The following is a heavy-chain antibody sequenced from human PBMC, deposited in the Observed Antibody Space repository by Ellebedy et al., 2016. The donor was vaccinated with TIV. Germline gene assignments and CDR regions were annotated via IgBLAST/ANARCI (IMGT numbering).Heavy chain of an antibody. J-gene: IGHJ4*02. D-gene: IGHD6-13*01. CDR3: ARIYSSSSTLGY. V-gene: IGHV3-74*01. Sequence: GESLKISCAASGFTFSSYGMHWVRQAPGKGLVWVSRINSDGSSTNYADSVKGRFTISRDNAKNTLYLQMNSLRAEDTAFYYCARIYSSSSTLGYWGQGNLVTVSS. CDR1: GFTFSSYG. CDR2: INSDGSST.